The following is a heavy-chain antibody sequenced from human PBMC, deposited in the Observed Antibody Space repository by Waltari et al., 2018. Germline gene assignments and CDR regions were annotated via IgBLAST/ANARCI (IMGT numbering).Heavy chain of an antibody. CDR2: IDPSGSEK. J-gene: IGHJ4*02. V-gene: IGHV3-7*03. CDR1: GFTYSRYW. Sequence: EVQLVESGGGLVQPGGSLRLSCVASGFTYSRYWMNGVRQAPGKAVEWVANIDPSGSEKSHVPSVDGRFIISRDNAKNAVFLEMDSLRVEDTAVYYCAASVVGVGGTRYFEKWGLGMQVTVSS. CDR3: AASVVGVGGTRYFEK. D-gene: IGHD3-3*01.